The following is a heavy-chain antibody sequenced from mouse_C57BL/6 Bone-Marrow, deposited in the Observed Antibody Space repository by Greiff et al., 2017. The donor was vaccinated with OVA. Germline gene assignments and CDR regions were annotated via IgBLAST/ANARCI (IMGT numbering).Heavy chain of an antibody. J-gene: IGHJ4*01. CDR1: GYAFTNYL. V-gene: IGHV1-54*01. CDR3: AGSAVVATYYYAMDY. Sequence: QVQLQQSGAELVRPGTSVKVSCKASGYAFTNYLIEWVKQRPGQGLEWIGVINPGSGGTNYNEKFKGKATLTADKSSSTAYMQLSSLTSEDSAVYFCAGSAVVATYYYAMDYWGQGTSVTVSS. CDR2: INPGSGGT. D-gene: IGHD1-1*01.